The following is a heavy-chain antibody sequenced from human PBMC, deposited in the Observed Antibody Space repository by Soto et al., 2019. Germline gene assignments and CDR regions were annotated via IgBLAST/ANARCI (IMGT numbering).Heavy chain of an antibody. CDR3: ASRERGDAFAI. CDR2: IIPILGSA. CDR1: GGSFSSNA. D-gene: IGHD1-26*01. V-gene: IGHV1-69*01. J-gene: IGHJ3*02. Sequence: QVQLVQSGAEVKKPGSSVKVSCKASGGSFSSNAVSWGRQAPGQGLEWMGGIIPILGSANYAQQFRDRLTITADGSTTTTHMELNSLRSEDAAVYYCASRERGDAFAIWGQGTLVTVSS.